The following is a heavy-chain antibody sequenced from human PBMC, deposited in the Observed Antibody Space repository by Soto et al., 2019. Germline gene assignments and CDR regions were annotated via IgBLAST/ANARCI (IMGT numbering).Heavy chain of an antibody. D-gene: IGHD2-15*01. J-gene: IGHJ4*02. CDR3: ARGLAVVVVAASNLFDY. CDR1: GGSFSGYY. Sequence: QVQLQQWGAGLLKPSETLSLTCAVYGGSFSGYYWSWIRQPPGKGLEWIGEINHSGSTNYNPSLKSRVTISVDTSKNQFSLKLSSVTAADTAVYYCARGLAVVVVAASNLFDYWGQGTLVTVSS. CDR2: INHSGST. V-gene: IGHV4-34*01.